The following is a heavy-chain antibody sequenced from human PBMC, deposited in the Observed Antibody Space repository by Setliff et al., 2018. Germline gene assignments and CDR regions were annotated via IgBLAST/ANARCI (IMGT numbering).Heavy chain of an antibody. CDR3: ARLPSTGSAFFQH. V-gene: IGHV5-51*01. D-gene: IGHD1-1*01. CDR1: GYNFNSHW. CDR2: IFPADSET. J-gene: IGHJ1*01. Sequence: HGASLKISCATSGYNFNSHWIAWVRQVPGGGLEWMGLIFPADSETRYSPSFQGQFTMSVDTSINTAYLQWNSLKASDTALYFCARLPSTGSAFFQHWGQGTLVTVSS.